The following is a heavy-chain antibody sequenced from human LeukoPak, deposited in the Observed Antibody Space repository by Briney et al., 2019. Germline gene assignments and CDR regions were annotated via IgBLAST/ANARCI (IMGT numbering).Heavy chain of an antibody. CDR1: GYTFTGNY. Sequence: ASVKVSCKASGYTFTGNYMHWVRQAPGQGLEWMGWINPNSGGTNYAQKFQGRVTMTRDTSISTAYMELSRLRSDDTAVYYCAREGPHYDSSGYYGGWFDPWGQGTLATVSS. D-gene: IGHD3-22*01. CDR2: INPNSGGT. V-gene: IGHV1-2*02. J-gene: IGHJ5*02. CDR3: AREGPHYDSSGYYGGWFDP.